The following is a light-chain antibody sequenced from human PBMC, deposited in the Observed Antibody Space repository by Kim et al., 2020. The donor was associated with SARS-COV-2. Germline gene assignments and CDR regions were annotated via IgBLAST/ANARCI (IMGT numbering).Light chain of an antibody. CDR1: RIGSKS. J-gene: IGLJ2*01. V-gene: IGLV3-21*04. CDR3: QVWDSSSAHRVV. Sequence: PGKRARVSCGANRIGSKSVHWYPQKSGQAPVLVIYYASDRPSGIPERFSGSNSGNTATLTISRVEAGDEADYYCQVWDSSSAHRVVFGGGTKVTVL. CDR2: YAS.